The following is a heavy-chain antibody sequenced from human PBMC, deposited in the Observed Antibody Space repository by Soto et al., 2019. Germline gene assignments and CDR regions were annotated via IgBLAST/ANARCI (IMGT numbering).Heavy chain of an antibody. D-gene: IGHD3-3*01. CDR2: IFPGDSDT. Sequence: GESLKIACKGSGYTFTDYWIGWVRQMPGKGLEWMGIIFPGDSDTKYSPSFQGQVTISVDESISTAYLQWGSLKASDTAMYYCARQYYDLWSGSYTGSSYFDLWGRGTLVTVSS. V-gene: IGHV5-51*01. J-gene: IGHJ2*01. CDR1: GYTFTDYW. CDR3: ARQYYDLWSGSYTGSSYFDL.